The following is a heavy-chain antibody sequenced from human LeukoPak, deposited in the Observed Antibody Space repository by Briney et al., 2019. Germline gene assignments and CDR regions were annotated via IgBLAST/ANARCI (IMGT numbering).Heavy chain of an antibody. CDR1: GFTFSSYW. D-gene: IGHD6-25*01. CDR2: VNGPGDWT. CDR3: AREVFEGQRQSDAFDV. J-gene: IGHJ3*01. V-gene: IGHV3-74*01. Sequence: GGSLRLSCAASGFTFSSYWMHWVRQAPGKGLVWVSRVNGPGDWTHYADSVRGRFIISRDNAENTISLQMNNLRAEDTAVYFYAREVFEGQRQSDAFDVWGQGTMVTVSS.